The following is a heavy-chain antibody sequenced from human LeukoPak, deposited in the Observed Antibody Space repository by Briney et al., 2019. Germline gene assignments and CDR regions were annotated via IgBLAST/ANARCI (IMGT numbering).Heavy chain of an antibody. CDR3: ARGPAQSSIAARQDWFDP. CDR2: IYRSGST. CDR1: GYSISSGYY. Sequence: SETLSLTCTVSGYSISSGYYWVWIRQPPGKGLEWIGSIYRSGSTNYNPSLKSRVTISVDTSKNQFSLKLSSVTAADTAVYYCARGPAQSSIAARQDWFDPWGQGTLVTVSS. V-gene: IGHV4-38-2*02. D-gene: IGHD6-6*01. J-gene: IGHJ5*02.